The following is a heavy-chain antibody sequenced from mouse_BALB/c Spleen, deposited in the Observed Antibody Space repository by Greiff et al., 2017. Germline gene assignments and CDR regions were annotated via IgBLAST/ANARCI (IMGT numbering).Heavy chain of an antibody. J-gene: IGHJ3*01. V-gene: IGHV5-17*02. Sequence: EVKVVESGGGLVQPGGSRKLSCAASGFTFSSFGMHWVRQAPEKGLEWVAYISSGSSTIYYADTVKGRFTISRDNPKNTLFLQMTSLRSEDTAMYYCARHLAYWGQGTLVTVSA. CDR3: ARHLAY. CDR2: ISSGSSTI. CDR1: GFTFSSFG.